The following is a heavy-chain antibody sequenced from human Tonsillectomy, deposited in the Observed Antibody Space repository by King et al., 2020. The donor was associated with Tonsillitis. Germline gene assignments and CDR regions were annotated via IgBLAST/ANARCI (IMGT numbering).Heavy chain of an antibody. CDR1: GYTFTGYY. V-gene: IGHV1-2*04. Sequence: VQLVESGAEVKKPGASVKVSYKASGYTFTGYYMHWVRQAPGQGLEWMGWINPNSGGTNYAQKFQGWVTMTRDTSISTAYMELSRLRSDDTAVYYCARDPNSSYDILTGYPDYYGMDVWGQGTTVSVSS. CDR2: INPNSGGT. D-gene: IGHD3-9*01. J-gene: IGHJ6*02. CDR3: ARDPNSSYDILTGYPDYYGMDV.